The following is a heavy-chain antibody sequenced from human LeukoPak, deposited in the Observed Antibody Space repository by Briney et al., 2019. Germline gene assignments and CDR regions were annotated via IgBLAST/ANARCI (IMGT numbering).Heavy chain of an antibody. CDR1: GFTFSDYY. J-gene: IGHJ4*02. D-gene: IGHD3-22*01. CDR3: ASPPYDSRGYYDY. Sequence: GGSLRLSCAASGFTFSDYYMSWIRQAPGKGLEWVSYISSSGSTIYYADSVKGRFTISRDNAKNSLYLQMNSLRAEDTAVYYCASPPYDSRGYYDYGGRETRAPVSS. V-gene: IGHV3-11*01. CDR2: ISSSGSTI.